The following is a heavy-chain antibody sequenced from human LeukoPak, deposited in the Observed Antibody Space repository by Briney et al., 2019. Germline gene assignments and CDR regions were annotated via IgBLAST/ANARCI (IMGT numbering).Heavy chain of an antibody. CDR2: INPNSGGT. V-gene: IGHV1-2*02. CDR1: GYTFTGYY. Sequence: ASVKVSCKASGYTFTGYYMHWGRQAPGQGLEWMGWINPNSGGTNYAQKFQGRVTMTRDTSISTAYMELSRLRSDDTAVYYCATYSGSYSSDFDYWGQGTLVTVSS. D-gene: IGHD1-26*01. CDR3: ATYSGSYSSDFDY. J-gene: IGHJ4*02.